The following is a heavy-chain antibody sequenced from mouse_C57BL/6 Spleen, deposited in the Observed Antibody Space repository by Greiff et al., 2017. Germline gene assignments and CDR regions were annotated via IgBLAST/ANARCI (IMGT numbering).Heavy chain of an antibody. CDR1: GYTFTSSW. CDR2: INPSSGYT. Sequence: VQLQQSGAELAKPGASVKLSCTASGYTFTSSWMHWVQQRPGQGLEWIGYINPSSGYTKYNQKFKDKATLTSDKSSSPAYMQLSSLTYEDSAVYYCARSNFYFDYWGQGTTLTVSS. J-gene: IGHJ2*01. CDR3: ARSNFYFDY. V-gene: IGHV1-7*01.